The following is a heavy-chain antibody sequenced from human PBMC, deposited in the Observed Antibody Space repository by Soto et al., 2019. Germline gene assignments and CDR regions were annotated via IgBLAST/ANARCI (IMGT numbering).Heavy chain of an antibody. V-gene: IGHV3-23*01. CDR3: AKDRGGDYDILTGYINWFDP. Sequence: GGSLRLSCAASGFTFSSYAMSWVRQAPGKGLEWVSAISGSGGSTYYADSVKGRFTISRDNSKNTLYLQMNSLRAEDTAVYYCAKDRGGDYDILTGYINWFDPWGQGTLVTVSS. CDR2: ISGSGGST. J-gene: IGHJ5*02. CDR1: GFTFSSYA. D-gene: IGHD3-9*01.